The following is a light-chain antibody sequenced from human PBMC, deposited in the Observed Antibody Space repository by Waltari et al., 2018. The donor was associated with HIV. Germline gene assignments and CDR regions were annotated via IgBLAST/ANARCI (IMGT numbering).Light chain of an antibody. CDR2: DVS. J-gene: IGLJ3*02. CDR1: SSDVGGDTY. Sequence: SALTQPRSVSGSPGQSVTISCTGASSDVGGDTYVSWYHQHPGKAPKLIIYDVSTRPSGVPDRFSGSKSDKTASLTISVLQADDEADYYCCSYAGRYSWVFGGGTKLTVL. CDR3: CSYAGRYSWV. V-gene: IGLV2-11*01.